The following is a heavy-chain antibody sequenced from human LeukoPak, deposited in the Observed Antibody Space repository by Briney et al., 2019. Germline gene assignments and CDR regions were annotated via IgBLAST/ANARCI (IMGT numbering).Heavy chain of an antibody. Sequence: GGSLRLSCAASGFTFSTYAMSWVRPAPGRGLECVSAISGSGGRAYYADSVKGRFSISTDNSKNTLYLQMNTLRAEDTALYYCAKGDYCSSVSCYAYYHYGMDVWGQGTTVTVSS. D-gene: IGHD2-2*01. CDR2: ISGSGGRA. CDR1: GFTFSTYA. CDR3: AKGDYCSSVSCYAYYHYGMDV. V-gene: IGHV3-23*01. J-gene: IGHJ6*01.